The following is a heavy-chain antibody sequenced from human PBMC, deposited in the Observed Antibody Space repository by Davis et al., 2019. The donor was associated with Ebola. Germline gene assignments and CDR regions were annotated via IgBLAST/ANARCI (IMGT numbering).Heavy chain of an antibody. CDR1: GFTFSSYG. CDR2: IWYDGSNK. CDR3: ARDGLLWFGELLYSYYYGMDV. Sequence: PGGSLRLSCAASGFTFSSYGMHWVRQAPGKGLEWVAVIWYDGSNKYYADSVKGRFTISRDNSKNTLYLQMNSLRAEDTAVYYCARDGLLWFGELLYSYYYGMDVWGKGTTVTVSS. J-gene: IGHJ6*04. D-gene: IGHD3-10*01. V-gene: IGHV3-33*01.